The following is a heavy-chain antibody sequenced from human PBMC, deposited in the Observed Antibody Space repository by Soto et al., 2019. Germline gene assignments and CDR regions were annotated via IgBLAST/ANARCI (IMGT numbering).Heavy chain of an antibody. CDR3: ARDRSRNYYDSSGYSPWYFDY. J-gene: IGHJ4*02. D-gene: IGHD3-22*01. Sequence: GGSLRLSXAASGFTVSSNYMSWVRQAPGKGLEWVSVIYSGGSTYYADSVKGRFTISRDNSKNTLYLQMNSLRAEDTAVYYCARDRSRNYYDSSGYSPWYFDYWGQGTLVTVSS. CDR1: GFTVSSNY. CDR2: IYSGGST. V-gene: IGHV3-53*01.